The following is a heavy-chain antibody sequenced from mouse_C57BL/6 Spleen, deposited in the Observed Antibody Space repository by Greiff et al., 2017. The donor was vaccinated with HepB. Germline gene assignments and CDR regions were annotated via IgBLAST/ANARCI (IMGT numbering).Heavy chain of an antibody. CDR3: AGYSNFDY. CDR1: GYTFTSYW. CDR2: IHPNSGST. J-gene: IGHJ2*01. D-gene: IGHD2-5*01. V-gene: IGHV1-64*01. Sequence: VQLQQPGAELVKPGASVKLSCKASGYTFTSYWMHWVKQRPGQGLEWIGMIHPNSGSTNYNEKFKSKVTLTVDKSSSTAYMQLSSLTSEDSAVYYCAGYSNFDYWGQGTTLTVSS.